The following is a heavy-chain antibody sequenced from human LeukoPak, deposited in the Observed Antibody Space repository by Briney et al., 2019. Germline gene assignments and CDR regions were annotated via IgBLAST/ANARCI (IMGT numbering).Heavy chain of an antibody. J-gene: IGHJ4*02. CDR3: ASTRRAAVAGRFDS. D-gene: IGHD6-19*01. Sequence: SETLSLTCNVSGASMSSNYWSWIRQPPGKGLEWIGYIYHSGNTNYSPSLESRVTMSVDESKNQFSLRVQFVSAADTAVYYCASTRRAAVAGRFDSWGQGTLVTVSS. CDR2: IYHSGNT. V-gene: IGHV4-4*09. CDR1: GASMSSNY.